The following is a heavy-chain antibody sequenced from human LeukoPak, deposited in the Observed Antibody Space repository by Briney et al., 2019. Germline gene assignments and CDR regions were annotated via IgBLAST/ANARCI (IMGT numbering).Heavy chain of an antibody. V-gene: IGHV3-21*06. CDR2: ISSSSSYI. CDR1: GFTFSSYS. J-gene: IGHJ4*02. D-gene: IGHD4-17*01. CDR3: ARDDYGDLYYFDY. Sequence: PGTSLRLSCAASGFTFSSYSMNWVRQAPGKGLEWVSFISSSSSYIYYADSVKGRFTISRDNAKNSLYLQMNSLRAEDTAVYYCARDDYGDLYYFDYWGQGTLVTVSS.